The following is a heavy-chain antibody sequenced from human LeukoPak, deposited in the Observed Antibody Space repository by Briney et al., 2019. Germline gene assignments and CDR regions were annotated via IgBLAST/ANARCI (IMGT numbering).Heavy chain of an antibody. J-gene: IGHJ4*02. CDR2: IYYSGST. D-gene: IGHD3-10*01. CDR1: GGSISSSSYY. V-gene: IGHV4-39*01. Sequence: KPSETLSLTCTVSGGSISSSSYYWGWIRQPPGKGLEWIGSIYYSGSTYYNPSLKSRVTISVDTSKNQFSLKLSSVTAADTAVYYCARHRGLGYLGGSWFDYWGQGTLVTVSS. CDR3: ARHRGLGYLGGSWFDY.